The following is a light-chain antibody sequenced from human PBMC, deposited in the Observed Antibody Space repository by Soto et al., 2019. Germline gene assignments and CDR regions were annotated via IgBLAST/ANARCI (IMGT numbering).Light chain of an antibody. CDR3: QQYNSFLT. Sequence: DIQMIQSPSTLSASVGDRVTITCRASQSISSWLAWYQQKPGKAPKLLIYDASSLESGVPSRFSGSGSGTEFTLTISSLQPDDFATYYCQQYNSFLTFGGGTKVDIK. V-gene: IGKV1-5*01. CDR1: QSISSW. J-gene: IGKJ4*01. CDR2: DAS.